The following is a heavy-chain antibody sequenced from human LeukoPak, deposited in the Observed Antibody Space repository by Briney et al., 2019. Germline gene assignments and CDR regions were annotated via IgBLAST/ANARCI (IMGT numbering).Heavy chain of an antibody. D-gene: IGHD5-18*01. Sequence: GGSLRLSCAASGFTFSNYAMNWVRQAPGKGLEWVSAISDGAGGRTYYTDSVKGRFTISRDNSKNTLYLQLNSLRAEETAVYYCAKEDVDTSFDYWGQGTLVTVSS. V-gene: IGHV3-23*01. CDR1: GFTFSNYA. J-gene: IGHJ4*02. CDR3: AKEDVDTSFDY. CDR2: ISDGAGGRT.